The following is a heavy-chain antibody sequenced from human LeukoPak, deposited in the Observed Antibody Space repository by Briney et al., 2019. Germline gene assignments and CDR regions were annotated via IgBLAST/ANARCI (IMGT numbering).Heavy chain of an antibody. Sequence: GASVKVSCKASGYTFTGYYMHWVRQAPGQGLEWMGWINPNSGGTNYAQKFQGRVTMTRDTSISTAYMELSRLRSDNTAVYYCASLYYYDSSGRGGYWGQGTLVTVSS. J-gene: IGHJ4*02. CDR2: INPNSGGT. CDR3: ASLYYYDSSGRGGY. V-gene: IGHV1-2*02. CDR1: GYTFTGYY. D-gene: IGHD3-22*01.